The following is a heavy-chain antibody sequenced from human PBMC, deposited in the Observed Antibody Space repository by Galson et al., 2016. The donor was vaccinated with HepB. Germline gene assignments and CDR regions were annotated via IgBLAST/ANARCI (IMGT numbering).Heavy chain of an antibody. CDR1: GFTFRNFW. CDR3: ARLWFGETHFDY. D-gene: IGHD3-10*01. J-gene: IGHJ4*02. V-gene: IGHV3-7*01. CDR2: IKQGGSQT. Sequence: SLRLSCAAPGFTFRNFWMSWVRQDPGKGLEWVANIKQGGSQTYYVDSVKGRFTISRDDAKNSLYLQMNSLRAEDTAVYYCARLWFGETHFDYWGQGAVVTVSS.